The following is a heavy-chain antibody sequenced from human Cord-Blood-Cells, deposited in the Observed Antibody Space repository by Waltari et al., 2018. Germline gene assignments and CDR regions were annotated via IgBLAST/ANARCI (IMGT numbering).Heavy chain of an antibody. CDR1: GYTFTSYA. J-gene: IGHJ4*02. CDR2: IKPNTGNP. V-gene: IGHV7-4-1*02. CDR3: AQGCSSTSCPMPHFDY. D-gene: IGHD2-2*01. Sequence: QVQLVQSGSELKKPGASVKASCKASGYTFTSYAMNWVRQAPGQGLEWMGWIKPNTGNPTYAQGFTGRFVFSLDTSVSTAYLQISSLKAEDTAVYYCAQGCSSTSCPMPHFDYWGQGTLVTVSS.